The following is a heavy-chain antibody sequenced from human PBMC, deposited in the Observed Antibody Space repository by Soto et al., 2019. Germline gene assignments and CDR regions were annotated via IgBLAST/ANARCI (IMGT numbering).Heavy chain of an antibody. CDR2: VYNGNT. J-gene: IGHJ4*02. CDR1: GGSISGYY. V-gene: IGHV4-59*08. CDR3: VRHAQWIIRAY. D-gene: IGHD5-12*01. Sequence: SETLSLTCTISGGSISGYYWTWIRQPPGKGLEYIGYVYNGNTNYNPSLNSRVTISVDTSKNQFSLKLSSVTAADTAVYYCVRHAQWIIRAYWGQGSLVTVS.